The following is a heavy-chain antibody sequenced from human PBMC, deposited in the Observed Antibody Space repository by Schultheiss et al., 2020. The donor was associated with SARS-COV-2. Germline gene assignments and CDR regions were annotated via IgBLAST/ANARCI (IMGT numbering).Heavy chain of an antibody. CDR2: INHSGST. V-gene: IGHV4-34*01. CDR3: ARDNCVGDCYAFDY. J-gene: IGHJ4*02. CDR1: GGSFSGYY. D-gene: IGHD2-21*02. Sequence: SETLSLTCAVYGGSFSGYYWSWIRQPPGKGLEWIGEINHSGSTNYNPSLKSRVTMSRDTSEKQFSLKLSSVTAADTAVYYCARDNCVGDCYAFDYWGQGTLVTVSS.